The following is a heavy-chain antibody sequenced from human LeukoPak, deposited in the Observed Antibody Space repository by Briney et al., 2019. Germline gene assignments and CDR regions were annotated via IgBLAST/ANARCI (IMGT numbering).Heavy chain of an antibody. V-gene: IGHV4-34*01. Sequence: SETLSLTCAVYGGSFSGYYWSWIRQPPGKGLEWIGEINHSGSTNYNPSLKSRVTISVDTSKNQFSLKLSSVTAADTAVYYCARGYYDFWSSYYFDYWGQGTLVTVSS. CDR3: ARGYYDFWSSYYFDY. CDR1: GGSFSGYY. J-gene: IGHJ4*02. CDR2: INHSGST. D-gene: IGHD3-3*01.